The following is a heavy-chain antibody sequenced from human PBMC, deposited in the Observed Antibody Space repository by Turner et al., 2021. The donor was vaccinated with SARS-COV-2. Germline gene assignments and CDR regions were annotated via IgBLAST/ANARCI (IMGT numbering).Heavy chain of an antibody. V-gene: IGHV4-39*01. J-gene: IGHJ6*02. Sequence: LQLQESGSGLVKPSETLSLTCTVPGGTISSSTYYRGWIRQPPGKGLEWVGNIYYSGSTYYNPSLKSRVTMSVDTSKNQFSLKLGSVTAADTAVYYCARLMDTAMDYYGMDVWSQGTTVTVSS. D-gene: IGHD5-18*01. CDR1: GGTISSSTYY. CDR3: ARLMDTAMDYYGMDV. CDR2: IYYSGST.